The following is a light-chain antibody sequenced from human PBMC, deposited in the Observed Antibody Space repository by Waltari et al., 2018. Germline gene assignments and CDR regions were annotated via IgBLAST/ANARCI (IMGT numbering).Light chain of an antibody. CDR1: SSDIGKYTS. Sequence: QSALTQPASVSGSPGQSITLSCTGTSSDIGKYTSVSWYQHLPGKVPKVMISEVTKRPSGVSNRFSGSKSGNTASLTISGLQADDEAEYYCCSDAGSGTYVFGTGTKLTV. J-gene: IGLJ1*01. V-gene: IGLV2-23*02. CDR2: EVT. CDR3: CSDAGSGTYV.